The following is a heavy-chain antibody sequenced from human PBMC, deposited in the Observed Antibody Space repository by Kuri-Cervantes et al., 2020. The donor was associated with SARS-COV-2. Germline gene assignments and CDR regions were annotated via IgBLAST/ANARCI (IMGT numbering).Heavy chain of an antibody. V-gene: IGHV3-23*01. CDR3: AKGGSILATINRWASS. Sequence: GGSLRLSCAASGLSFSNYAMSWVRQAPGKGLEWVSSISGSGDDTHYADSVEGRFTISRDNSRNTLYLQMNGLRAEDTAVYYCAKGGSILATINRWASSWGQGTLVTVSS. CDR2: ISGSGDDT. J-gene: IGHJ5*02. D-gene: IGHD5-12*01. CDR1: GLSFSNYA.